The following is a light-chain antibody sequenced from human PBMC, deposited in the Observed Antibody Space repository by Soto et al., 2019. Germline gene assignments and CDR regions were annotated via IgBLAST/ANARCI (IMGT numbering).Light chain of an antibody. Sequence: DIQMTQSPSSVSASVGDSVTITCRASQDISTWLAWYQQKPGKAPKLLIFVASSLQTGVPSRFSGSGSGTDFTLTISSLQPEDFATYYCQQANSFPHTFGQGTKVEIK. CDR2: VAS. CDR3: QQANSFPHT. J-gene: IGKJ2*01. V-gene: IGKV1-12*01. CDR1: QDISTW.